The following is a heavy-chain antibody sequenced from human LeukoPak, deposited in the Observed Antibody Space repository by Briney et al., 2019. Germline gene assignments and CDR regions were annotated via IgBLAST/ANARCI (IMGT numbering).Heavy chain of an antibody. V-gene: IGHV3-23*01. Sequence: GGSLRLSCAASGFTFSSYAMSWVRQAPGKGLEWVSAISGSGGRTYYADSVKGRFTISRDNSKNTLYLQMNSLRAEDTALYYCARHRQGEDRSGSGTYYLPLDYWGQGTLVTVS. J-gene: IGHJ4*02. CDR2: ISGSGGRT. CDR1: GFTFSSYA. CDR3: ARHRQGEDRSGSGTYYLPLDY. D-gene: IGHD3-10*01.